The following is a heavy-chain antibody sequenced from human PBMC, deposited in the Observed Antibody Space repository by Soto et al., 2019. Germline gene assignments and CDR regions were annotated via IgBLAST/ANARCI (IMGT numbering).Heavy chain of an antibody. CDR2: ISGSGGST. CDR1: GFTFSSYA. Sequence: PGGSLRLSCAASGFTFSSYAMSWVRQAPGKGLEWVSAISGSGGSTYYADSVKGRFTISRDNSKNTLYLQMNSLRAEDTAVYYCDTSSWYHRGVGMDVWGQGTTVTVSS. D-gene: IGHD6-13*01. J-gene: IGHJ6*02. CDR3: DTSSWYHRGVGMDV. V-gene: IGHV3-23*01.